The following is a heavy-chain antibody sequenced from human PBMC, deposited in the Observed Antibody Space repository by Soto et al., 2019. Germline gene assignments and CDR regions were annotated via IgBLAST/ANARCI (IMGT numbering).Heavy chain of an antibody. D-gene: IGHD2-15*01. Sequence: ASVKVSCKVSGYTLTELSMHWVRQAPGKGLEWMGGFDPEDGETIYAQKFQGRVTMTEDKSTDTAYMELSSLRSEDTAVYYCATDLLCSGGSCYSYYYYGMDVWGQGTTVTVSS. CDR3: ATDLLCSGGSCYSYYYYGMDV. CDR2: FDPEDGET. J-gene: IGHJ6*02. V-gene: IGHV1-24*01. CDR1: GYTLTELS.